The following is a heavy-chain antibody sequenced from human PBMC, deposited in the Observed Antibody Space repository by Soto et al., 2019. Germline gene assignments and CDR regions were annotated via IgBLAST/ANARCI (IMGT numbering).Heavy chain of an antibody. Sequence: SETLSLTCTVPGGSSSSGGYYWSWIRQHPRERLECIGYIYYSGSTYYNPSLKSRVTISVDTSKHQFSLKLSSVTAADTAVYYCARDQSGCSSTSCYLCLFDYWGQETLVHVSS. D-gene: IGHD2-2*01. V-gene: IGHV4-31*03. CDR1: GGSSSSGGYY. CDR2: IYYSGST. CDR3: ARDQSGCSSTSCYLCLFDY. J-gene: IGHJ4*02.